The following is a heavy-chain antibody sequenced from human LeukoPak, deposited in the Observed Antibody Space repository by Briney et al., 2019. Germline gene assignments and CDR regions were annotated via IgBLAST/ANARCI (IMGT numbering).Heavy chain of an antibody. CDR3: ARDLSRGYSGYDWAYYFDY. D-gene: IGHD5-12*01. V-gene: IGHV1-2*02. J-gene: IGHJ4*02. CDR1: GYSFTGYY. CDR2: INPNSGGT. Sequence: ASVKVSCKASGYSFTGYYMHWVRQAPGQGVEWMGWINPNSGGTNYAQKFQGRVTMTRDTSISTAYMELSRQRSDDTAVYYCARDLSRGYSGYDWAYYFDYWGQGTLVTVSS.